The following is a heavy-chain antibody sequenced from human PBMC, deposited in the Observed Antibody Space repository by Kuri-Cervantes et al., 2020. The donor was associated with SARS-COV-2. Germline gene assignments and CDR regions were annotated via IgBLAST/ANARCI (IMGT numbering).Heavy chain of an antibody. D-gene: IGHD5-18*01. CDR3: ARDMGGGYSYGSEDY. V-gene: IGHV3-21*01. Sequence: GGSLRLSCGASGFTFSAYTMNWVRQAPGKALEWISSISGSRSYIYYADSVRGRFTISRDNAKNSLFLQVNSLRVEDTAVYYCARDMGGGYSYGSEDYWGQGTLVTVSS. CDR2: ISGSRSYI. J-gene: IGHJ4*02. CDR1: GFTFSAYT.